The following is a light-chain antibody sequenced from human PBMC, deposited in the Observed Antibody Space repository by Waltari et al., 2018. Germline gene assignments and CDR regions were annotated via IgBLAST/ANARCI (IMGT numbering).Light chain of an antibody. J-gene: IGLJ2*01. V-gene: IGLV1-40*01. Sequence: QSVLTQPPSVSGAPGQRVTISCTGSSSNIGAGSDVHWYQQLPGAAPNLLIFGNNNRPSGVPDRFSGSKSGTSASLAIARLQVEDEATYFCQSSDTSLSGWIFGGGTKLIVL. CDR3: QSSDTSLSGWI. CDR2: GNN. CDR1: SSNIGAGSD.